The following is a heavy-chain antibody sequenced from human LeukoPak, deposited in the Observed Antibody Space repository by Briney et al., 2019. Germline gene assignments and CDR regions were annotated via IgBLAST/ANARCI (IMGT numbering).Heavy chain of an antibody. Sequence: SETLSLTCTVSGDSTITSAYYCSWIRLYPGKGLEWIGYIYYSGSTYYNPSLKSRVTVSVDTSKNQFSLKLSSVTAADTAVYHSARELNSTWNSWYYEVWGRGTLVTVSS. V-gene: IGHV4-31*03. D-gene: IGHD1-7*01. CDR3: ARELNSTWNSWYYEV. CDR1: GDSTITSAYY. J-gene: IGHJ2*01. CDR2: IYYSGST.